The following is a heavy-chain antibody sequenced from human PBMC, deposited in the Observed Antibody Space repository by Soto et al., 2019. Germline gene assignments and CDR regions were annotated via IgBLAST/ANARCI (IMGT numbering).Heavy chain of an antibody. CDR2: IYGGGTT. CDR1: GFAVSSKY. Sequence: EVQLVESGGGLIQPGGSLRLSCAASGFAVSSKYMTWVRQAPGKGLEWVSVIYGGGTTYYADSVKGPFTISRDTSKNTFYLQMNSLRAGVTAVYYCVKTTGWPGFDSWGQGTLVTVSS. V-gene: IGHV3-53*01. D-gene: IGHD6-19*01. J-gene: IGHJ4*02. CDR3: VKTTGWPGFDS.